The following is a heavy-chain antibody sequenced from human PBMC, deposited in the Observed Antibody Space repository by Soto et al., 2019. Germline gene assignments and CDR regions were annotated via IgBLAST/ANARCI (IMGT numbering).Heavy chain of an antibody. CDR2: ISSSSSYI. CDR1: GFTFSSYS. CDR3: AGGRGAAGTDSVQYYGMDV. J-gene: IGHJ6*02. V-gene: IGHV3-21*01. Sequence: EVQLVESGGGLVKPGGSLRLSCAASGFTFSSYSMNWVRQAPGKGLEWVSSISSSSSYIYYADSVKGRFTISRDNAKNSLYLQMNSLRAADTAVYSCAGGRGAAGTDSVQYYGMDVWGQGTTVTVSS. D-gene: IGHD6-13*01.